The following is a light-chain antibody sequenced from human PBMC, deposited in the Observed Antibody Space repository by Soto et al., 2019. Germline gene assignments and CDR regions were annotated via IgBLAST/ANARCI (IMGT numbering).Light chain of an antibody. CDR2: DAY. CDR1: QSVSSY. Sequence: EIVLAQSASTLSLSPGERSTLSCRASQSVSSYLAWYQQKPGQAPRLIIYDAYNRATGIPARFSGSGSGTEFTPTITSPDPEDFEVHHCQKPRKWNQTFGQGTNVDIK. CDR3: QKPRKWNQT. V-gene: IGKV3-11*01. J-gene: IGKJ1*01.